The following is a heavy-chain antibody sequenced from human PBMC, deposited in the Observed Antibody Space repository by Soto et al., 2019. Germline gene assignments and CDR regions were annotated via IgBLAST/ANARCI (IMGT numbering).Heavy chain of an antibody. V-gene: IGHV4-59*07. J-gene: IGHJ4*02. CDR1: GGSIRPYY. CDR2: IYYSGNT. D-gene: IGHD4-17*01. Sequence: PSATQSLICTVSGGSIRPYYWNWIRQPPGRGLELIGYIYYSGNTNYNPSLKSRVTMSVDTSKNQFSLKLRSVTAADSSVYYCARVSGGDYDRSFDYWGQGTLVTVSS. CDR3: ARVSGGDYDRSFDY.